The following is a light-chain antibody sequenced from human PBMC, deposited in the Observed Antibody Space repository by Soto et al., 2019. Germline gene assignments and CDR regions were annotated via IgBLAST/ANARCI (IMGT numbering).Light chain of an antibody. Sequence: DIQLTQSPSFLSASVGDRVTITCRASQGISSYLAWYQQKAGKAPKVLSYAASTLQSGVPSRFSGSGSGTEFTLTISSLQPEDFTTYYCQQFNSYPLTFGGGTKVEIK. CDR3: QQFNSYPLT. CDR1: QGISSY. V-gene: IGKV1-9*01. CDR2: AAS. J-gene: IGKJ4*01.